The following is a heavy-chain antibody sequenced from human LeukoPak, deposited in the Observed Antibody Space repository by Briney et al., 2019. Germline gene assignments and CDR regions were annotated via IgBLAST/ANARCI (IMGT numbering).Heavy chain of an antibody. CDR2: ISSRSTTI. Sequence: GGSLRLSCAASGFTFSSYGLNWVRRAPGKGLEWLSYISSRSTTIYYADSVRGRFTISRDDAKNSLYLQMNSLRDDDTAVYHCARDDSGTTEGDWFDPWGQGTLVTVSS. V-gene: IGHV3-48*02. J-gene: IGHJ5*02. D-gene: IGHD1-7*01. CDR3: ARDDSGTTEGDWFDP. CDR1: GFTFSSYG.